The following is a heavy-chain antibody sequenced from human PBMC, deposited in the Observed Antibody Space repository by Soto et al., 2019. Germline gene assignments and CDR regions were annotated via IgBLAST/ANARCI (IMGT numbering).Heavy chain of an antibody. CDR1: GGSINGNNYS. J-gene: IGHJ6*02. CDR2: TYSSGGA. D-gene: IGHD3-10*01. CDR3: ARTRGSAVYFYFYGLDV. Sequence: LQESGPGLLNPSETLSLTCSISGGSINGNNYSWCWIRQPPGRGLEWIGNTYSSGGAYYDPSFKSRASISVDTSKSQVFLKLTSVTAADTAIYYCARTRGSAVYFYFYGLDVWGHGTTVTVSS. V-gene: IGHV4-39*07.